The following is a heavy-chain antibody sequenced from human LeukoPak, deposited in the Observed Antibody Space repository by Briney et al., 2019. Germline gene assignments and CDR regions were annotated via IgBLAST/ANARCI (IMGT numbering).Heavy chain of an antibody. Sequence: GGSLRLSCAVSGFTVSSNYMSWVRQAPGKGLEWVSVIYSGGSTYYSDSVKGRFTITRRNSTNTPHHQLKSMRAEDTAVYYCAREVLVVDNYFDYWGQGTLVTVSS. CDR3: AREVLVVDNYFDY. D-gene: IGHD3-22*01. V-gene: IGHV3-66*01. CDR1: GFTVSSNY. J-gene: IGHJ4*02. CDR2: IYSGGST.